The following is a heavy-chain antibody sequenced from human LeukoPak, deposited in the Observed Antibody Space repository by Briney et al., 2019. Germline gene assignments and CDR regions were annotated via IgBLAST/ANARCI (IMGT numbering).Heavy chain of an antibody. D-gene: IGHD4-17*01. Sequence: SETLSLTCAVSGGSFSGYYWTWIRQPPGKGLEWIGEINHSGSANYNPSLKSRVTISLDTSKNQFSLNLSSVTAADTAVYYCARGQGTVTTHWGQGTLVAVSS. J-gene: IGHJ4*02. V-gene: IGHV4-34*01. CDR2: INHSGSA. CDR3: ARGQGTVTTH. CDR1: GGSFSGYY.